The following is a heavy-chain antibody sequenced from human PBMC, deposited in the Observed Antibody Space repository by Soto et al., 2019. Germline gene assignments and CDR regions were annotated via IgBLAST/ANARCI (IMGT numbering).Heavy chain of an antibody. CDR3: ARDRYRPRGQQLVSGKCMDV. V-gene: IGHV1-18*01. D-gene: IGHD6-13*01. J-gene: IGHJ6*02. Sequence: GASVKVSCKASGYTFTSYGISWVRQAPGQGLEWMGWISAYNGNTNYAQKLQGRVTMTTDTSTSTAYMELRSLRSDDTAVYYCARDRYRPRGQQLVSGKCMDVWGQGTKVTVSS. CDR1: GYTFTSYG. CDR2: ISAYNGNT.